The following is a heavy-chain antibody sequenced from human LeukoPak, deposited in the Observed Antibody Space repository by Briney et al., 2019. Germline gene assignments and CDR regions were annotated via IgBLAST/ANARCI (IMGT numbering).Heavy chain of an antibody. V-gene: IGHV1-69*13. D-gene: IGHD6-6*01. Sequence: SVKVSCKASGYTFTSYGISWVRQAPGQGLEWMGGIIPVFGTANYAQKFQGRVTITADEPTSTAYMELSSLRSEDTAVYYCARDGYSSSSFTPFDYWGQGTLVTVPS. J-gene: IGHJ4*02. CDR2: IIPVFGTA. CDR3: ARDGYSSSSFTPFDY. CDR1: GYTFTSYG.